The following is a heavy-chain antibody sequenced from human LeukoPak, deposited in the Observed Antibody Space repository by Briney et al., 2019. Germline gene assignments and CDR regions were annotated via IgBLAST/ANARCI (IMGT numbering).Heavy chain of an antibody. CDR3: ARVDYGSGSPDY. D-gene: IGHD3-10*01. CDR1: GGSISSYY. Sequence: SETLSLTCTVSGGSISSYYWGWIRQPPGKGLEWIGSIYYSGSTYYNPSLKSRVTISVDTSKNQFSLKLSSVTAADTAVYYCARVDYGSGSPDYWGQGTLVTVSS. J-gene: IGHJ4*02. V-gene: IGHV4-39*07. CDR2: IYYSGST.